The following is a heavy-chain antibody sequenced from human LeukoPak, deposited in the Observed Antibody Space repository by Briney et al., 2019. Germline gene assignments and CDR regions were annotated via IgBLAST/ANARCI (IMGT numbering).Heavy chain of an antibody. CDR3: ARDLSSSSWGYYYYYMDV. Sequence: PGGSLRLSCAASGFTFDDYAMHWVRQAPGKGLEWVSGISWNSGSIGYADSVKGRFTISRDNAKNSLYLQMNSLRAEDTAVYYCARDLSSSSWGYYYYYMDVWGKGTTVTVSS. CDR1: GFTFDDYA. D-gene: IGHD6-6*01. J-gene: IGHJ6*03. CDR2: ISWNSGSI. V-gene: IGHV3-9*01.